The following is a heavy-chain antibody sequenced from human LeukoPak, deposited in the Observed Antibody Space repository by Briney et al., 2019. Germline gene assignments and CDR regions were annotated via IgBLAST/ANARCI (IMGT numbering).Heavy chain of an antibody. V-gene: IGHV1-8*01. Sequence: ASVKVSCKASGYTFTSYDINWLRQATGQGLEWMGWMNPNSGNTGYAQKFQGRVTMTRNTSIRTAYMELSSLRSEDTAVYYCVSPGVYYDSSGYYPFDYWGQGTLVTVSS. J-gene: IGHJ4*02. CDR1: GYTFTSYD. CDR2: MNPNSGNT. D-gene: IGHD3-22*01. CDR3: VSPGVYYDSSGYYPFDY.